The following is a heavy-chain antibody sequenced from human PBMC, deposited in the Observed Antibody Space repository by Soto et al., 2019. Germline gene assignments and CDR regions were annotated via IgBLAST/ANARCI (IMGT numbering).Heavy chain of an antibody. J-gene: IGHJ6*02. CDR2: IIPIFSTP. CDR3: ARAKTGSSPIGYYHYVLDV. CDR1: GGTFSSHA. V-gene: IGHV1-69*01. Sequence: QVQLVQSGAEVKKPGSSVKVSCKASGGTFSSHAISWVRQAPGQGLEWMGGIIPIFSTPNYAQKFQGRVTITADGSTSTDYMDLISLRDDDTAVYYCARAKTGSSPIGYYHYVLDVWGQGTTVTVSS. D-gene: IGHD1-26*01.